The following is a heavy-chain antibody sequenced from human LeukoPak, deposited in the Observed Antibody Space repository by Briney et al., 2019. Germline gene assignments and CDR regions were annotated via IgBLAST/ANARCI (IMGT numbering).Heavy chain of an antibody. CDR3: ARDNHPSYENPWFDP. CDR2: INPSGGST. J-gene: IGHJ5*02. CDR1: GYTFTSYG. D-gene: IGHD5-18*01. Sequence: ASVKVSCKASGYTFTSYGISWVRQAPGQGLEWMGIINPSGGSTSYAQKFQGRVTMTRDTSTSTVYMELSSLRSEDTAVYYCARDNHPSYENPWFDPWGQGTLVTVSS. V-gene: IGHV1-46*01.